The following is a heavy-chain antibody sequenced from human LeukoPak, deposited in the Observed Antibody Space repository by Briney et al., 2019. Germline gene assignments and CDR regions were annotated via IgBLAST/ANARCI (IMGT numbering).Heavy chain of an antibody. CDR2: IIPILGTA. CDR1: GGTFSSYA. CDR3: ARSELPIVVLPAALTH. D-gene: IGHD2-2*01. V-gene: IGHV1-69*11. J-gene: IGHJ4*02. Sequence: SVKVSCKASGGTFSSYAISWVRQAPGQGLEWMGRIIPILGTANYAQKFQGRVTITTDESTSTAYMELSSLRSEDTAVYYCARSELPIVVLPAALTHRGQGTLVTVSS.